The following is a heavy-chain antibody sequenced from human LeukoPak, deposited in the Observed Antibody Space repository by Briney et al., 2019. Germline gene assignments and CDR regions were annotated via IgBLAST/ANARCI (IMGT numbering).Heavy chain of an antibody. V-gene: IGHV4-59*01. Sequence: SETLSLTCTVSGGSISSYYWSWIRQPPGKGLEWIGYIYYSGSTNYNPSLKSRVTISVDTSKNQFSPKLSSVTAADTAVYYCARSWGVVITSSYWYFDLWGRGTLVTVSS. CDR2: IYYSGST. J-gene: IGHJ2*01. CDR1: GGSISSYY. CDR3: ARSWGVVITSSYWYFDL. D-gene: IGHD3-3*01.